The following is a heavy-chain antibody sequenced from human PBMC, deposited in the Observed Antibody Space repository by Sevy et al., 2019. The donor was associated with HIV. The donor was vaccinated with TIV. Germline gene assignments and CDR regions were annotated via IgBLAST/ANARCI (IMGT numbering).Heavy chain of an antibody. D-gene: IGHD1-26*01. CDR3: AGENAWGRGYS. V-gene: IGHV4-59*08. CDR2: IYYNGHI. CDR1: GGSITSLY. Sequence: SETLSLTCTVSGGSITSLYWNWIRQPPGKGLEWIANIYYNGHINYNPSLKSRVTLSLDTSKNQFPPRLSSVTAADTAMYYCAGENAWGRGYSGGEGTLVTVSS. J-gene: IGHJ5*01.